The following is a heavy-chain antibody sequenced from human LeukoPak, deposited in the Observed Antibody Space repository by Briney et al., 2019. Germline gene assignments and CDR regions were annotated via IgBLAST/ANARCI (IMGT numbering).Heavy chain of an antibody. J-gene: IGHJ4*02. D-gene: IGHD4-23*01. CDR2: ISSSGSTI. CDR3: ARETTVVTSTSDY. Sequence: GGPLRLSCAASGFTFSSYDMSWIRQAPGKGLEWVSYISSSGSTIYYADSVKGRFTISRDNAKNSLYLQMNSLRAEDTAVYYCARETTVVTSTSDYWGQGTLVTVSS. V-gene: IGHV3-11*01. CDR1: GFTFSSYD.